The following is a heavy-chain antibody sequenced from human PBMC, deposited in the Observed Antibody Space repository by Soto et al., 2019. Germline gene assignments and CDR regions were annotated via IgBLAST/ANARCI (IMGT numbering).Heavy chain of an antibody. CDR3: ARGEPQYSSGWYYLDY. CDR1: GFTFSSYA. V-gene: IGHV3-30-3*01. CDR2: ISYDGSNK. D-gene: IGHD6-19*01. J-gene: IGHJ4*02. Sequence: QVQLVEAGGGVVQPGRSLRLSCAASGFTFSSYAMHWVRQAPGKGLEWVAVISYDGSNKYYADSVKGRFTISRDNSKNTLYLQMNSLRAEDTAVYYCARGEPQYSSGWYYLDYWGQGTLVTVSS.